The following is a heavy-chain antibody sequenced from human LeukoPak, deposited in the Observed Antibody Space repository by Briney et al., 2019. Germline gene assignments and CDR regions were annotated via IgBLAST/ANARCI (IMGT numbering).Heavy chain of an antibody. D-gene: IGHD2-21*01. CDR2: IYYSGST. V-gene: IGHV4-31*03. CDR3: ARGRDSDAFDI. CDR1: GGSISSGGYY. Sequence: SETLSLTCTVSGGSISSGGYYWSWIRQHPGKGLEWIGYIYYSGSTYYNPSLKSRVTISVDTSKNQFSLKLSSVTAADTAVYYCARGRDSDAFDIWGQGTMVTVSS. J-gene: IGHJ3*02.